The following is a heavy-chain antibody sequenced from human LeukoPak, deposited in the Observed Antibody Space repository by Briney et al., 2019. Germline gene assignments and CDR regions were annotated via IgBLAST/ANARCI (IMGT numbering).Heavy chain of an antibody. CDR2: ISSSSYI. D-gene: IGHD6-13*01. CDR3: ARDGSSWYGGY. J-gene: IGHJ4*02. Sequence: PGGSLRLSCAASGFTFSSYSMNWVRQAPGKGLEWVSSISSSSYIYYADSVKGRFTISRDNAKNSLYLQMNSLRAEDTALYYCARDGSSWYGGYWGQGTLVTVSS. V-gene: IGHV3-21*04. CDR1: GFTFSSYS.